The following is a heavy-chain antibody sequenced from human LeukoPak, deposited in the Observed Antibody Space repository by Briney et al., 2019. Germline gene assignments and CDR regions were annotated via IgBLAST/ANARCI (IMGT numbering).Heavy chain of an antibody. Sequence: ASVKVSCKASGYTFTSYYMHWVRQAPGQGLEWMGWINPNSGGTNYAQKFQGRVTMTRDTSISTAYMELSRLRSDDTAVYYCARDPGDIVVVPAAKDGMDVWGQGTTVTVSS. J-gene: IGHJ6*02. V-gene: IGHV1-2*02. D-gene: IGHD2-2*01. CDR3: ARDPGDIVVVPAAKDGMDV. CDR1: GYTFTSYY. CDR2: INPNSGGT.